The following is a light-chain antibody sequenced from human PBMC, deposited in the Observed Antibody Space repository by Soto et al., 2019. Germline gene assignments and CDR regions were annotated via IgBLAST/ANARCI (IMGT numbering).Light chain of an antibody. J-gene: IGKJ1*01. CDR3: QQYNNWPPWT. V-gene: IGKV3-15*01. CDR1: QSVSSN. CDR2: GAS. Sequence: EIVMTQSPATLSVSPGERATLSFRSSQSVSSNLAWYQQKPGQAPRLLIYGASTRATGIPARFSGSGSGTEFTLTISSLRSEDFAVYYCQQYNNWPPWTFGQGTKWIS.